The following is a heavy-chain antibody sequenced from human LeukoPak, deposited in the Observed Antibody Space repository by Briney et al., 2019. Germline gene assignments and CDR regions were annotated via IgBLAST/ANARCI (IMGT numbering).Heavy chain of an antibody. J-gene: IGHJ4*02. CDR2: ISSSSSYI. CDR3: ASGNRYSSSFDY. D-gene: IGHD6-6*01. Sequence: GGSLRLSCEASGFTFSTFAMIWVRQAPGKGLEWVSSISSSSSYIYYADSVKGRFTISRDNAKNSLYLQMNSLRAEDTAVYYCASGNRYSSSFDYWGQGTLVTVSS. V-gene: IGHV3-21*01. CDR1: GFTFSTFA.